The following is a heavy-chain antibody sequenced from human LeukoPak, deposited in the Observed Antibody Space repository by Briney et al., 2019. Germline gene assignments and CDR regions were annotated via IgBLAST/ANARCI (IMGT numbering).Heavy chain of an antibody. J-gene: IGHJ5*02. CDR1: GGSISSGDYY. Sequence: SETLSLTCTVSGGSISSGDYYWSWIRQPPGKGLEWIGYIYYSGSTYYNPSLKSRVTISVDTSKNQFSLKLSSVTAADTAVYYCARALPAVAGPRFDPWGQGTLVTVSS. CDR3: ARALPAVAGPRFDP. D-gene: IGHD6-19*01. CDR2: IYYSGST. V-gene: IGHV4-30-4*01.